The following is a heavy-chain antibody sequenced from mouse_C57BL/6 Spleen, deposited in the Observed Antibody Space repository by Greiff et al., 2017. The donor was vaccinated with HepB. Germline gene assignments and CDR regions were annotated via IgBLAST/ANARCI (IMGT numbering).Heavy chain of an antibody. J-gene: IGHJ2*01. D-gene: IGHD1-1*01. CDR2: IDPSDSYT. CDR3: ARRYYDGSSYFDY. V-gene: IGHV1-59*01. Sequence: QVQLKQPGAELVRPGTSVKLSCKASGYTFTSYWMHWVKQRPGQGLEWIGVIDPSDSYTNYNQKFKGKATLTVDTSSSTAYMQLSSLTSEDSAVYYCARRYYDGSSYFDYWGQGTTLTVSS. CDR1: GYTFTSYW.